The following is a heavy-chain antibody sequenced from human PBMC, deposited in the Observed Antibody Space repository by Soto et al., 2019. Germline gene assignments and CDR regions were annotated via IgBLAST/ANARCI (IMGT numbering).Heavy chain of an antibody. V-gene: IGHV1-69*13. Sequence: SVKVSCKASAGTFSSYAISWVRQAPGQGLEWMGGIIPIFGTANYAQKFQGRVTITADESTSTAYMELSSLRSEDTAVYYCARDCSGGSFISSHSHNGTDVSGQGTTVTVSS. D-gene: IGHD2-15*01. J-gene: IGHJ6*02. CDR2: IIPIFGTA. CDR1: AGTFSSYA. CDR3: ARDCSGGSFISSHSHNGTDV.